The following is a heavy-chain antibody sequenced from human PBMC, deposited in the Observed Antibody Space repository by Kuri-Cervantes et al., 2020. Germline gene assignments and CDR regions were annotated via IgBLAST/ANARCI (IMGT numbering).Heavy chain of an antibody. J-gene: IGHJ4*02. CDR2: ISYDGSNK. D-gene: IGHD3-22*01. CDR3: AREGNYYDSSGLDY. CDR1: GFRFSEHW. Sequence: GGSLRLSCASAGFRFSEHWMSWVRQAPGKGLEWVAVISYDGSNKYYADSVKGRFTISRDNSKNTLYLQMNSLRAEDTAVYYCAREGNYYDSSGLDYWGQGTLVTVSS. V-gene: IGHV3-30-3*01.